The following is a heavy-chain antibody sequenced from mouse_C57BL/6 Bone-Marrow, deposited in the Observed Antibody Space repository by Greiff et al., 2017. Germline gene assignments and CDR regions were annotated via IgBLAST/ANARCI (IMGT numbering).Heavy chain of an antibody. Sequence: QVQLQQSGAELARPGASVKLSCKASGYTFTSYGISWVKQRTGQGLEWIGEIYPRSGNTYYNEKFKGKATLTADKSSSTAYMELRSLTSEDSAVYFCASSNWYGFYYFDYWGQGTTLTVSS. CDR3: ASSNWYGFYYFDY. CDR1: GYTFTSYG. V-gene: IGHV1-81*01. CDR2: IYPRSGNT. D-gene: IGHD2-14*01. J-gene: IGHJ2*01.